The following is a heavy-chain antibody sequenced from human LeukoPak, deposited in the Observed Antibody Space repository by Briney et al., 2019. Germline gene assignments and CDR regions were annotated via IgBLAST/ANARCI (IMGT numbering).Heavy chain of an antibody. Sequence: SETLSLTCTVSGGSISSSSYYWGWIRQPPGKGLEWIGSMYYSGSTYYNPSLKSRVTISVDTSNNQFSLKLSSVSAAYTAVYYCARLSYYDFWGGYYMGFDYWGQGTLVTVSS. D-gene: IGHD3-3*01. CDR2: MYYSGST. J-gene: IGHJ4*02. V-gene: IGHV4-39*01. CDR3: ARLSYYDFWGGYYMGFDY. CDR1: GGSISSSSYY.